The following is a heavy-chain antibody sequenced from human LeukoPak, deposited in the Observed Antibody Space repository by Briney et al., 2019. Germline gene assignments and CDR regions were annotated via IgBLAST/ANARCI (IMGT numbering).Heavy chain of an antibody. Sequence: PSETLSLTCTVSGGSISSYYWSWIRQPPGKGLEWIGYIYYSGSTNYNPSLKSRVTISVGTSKNQFSLKLSSVTAADTAVYYCARYSSGWYPFDYWGQGTLVTVSS. D-gene: IGHD6-19*01. CDR3: ARYSSGWYPFDY. CDR1: GGSISSYY. J-gene: IGHJ4*02. CDR2: IYYSGST. V-gene: IGHV4-59*08.